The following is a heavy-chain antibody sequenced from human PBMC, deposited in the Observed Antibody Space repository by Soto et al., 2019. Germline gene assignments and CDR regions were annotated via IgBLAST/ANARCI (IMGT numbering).Heavy chain of an antibody. CDR2: IARGGGST. Sequence: EVQLLESGGGLVQPGGSLRLSCAASGFTFSSYGMSWVRHYPGKGLEWVSTIARGGGSTYYADSVKGRFTISRDNSKNTPSLQRNSLRAEDTCVYSCAKDGTAAGIHYYGMDVWGQGTTVPLSS. CDR1: GFTFSSYG. D-gene: IGHD6-13*01. CDR3: AKDGTAAGIHYYGMDV. V-gene: IGHV3-23*01. J-gene: IGHJ6*02.